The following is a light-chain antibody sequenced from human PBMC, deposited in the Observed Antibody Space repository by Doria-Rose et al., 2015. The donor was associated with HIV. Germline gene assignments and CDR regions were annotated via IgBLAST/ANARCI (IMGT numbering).Light chain of an antibody. J-gene: IGKJ1*01. V-gene: IGKV1-39*01. CDR3: QQTYSSPPWT. CDR2: AAS. CDR1: QTVSTY. Sequence: DIQVTQSPSSLSASIGDRVTITRRASQTVSTYLNWFQQEPGKAPKLLIYAASRLQSGVPSRFSGSGSGTDFTLTISGLQPGDFATYYCQQTYSSPPWTFGQGNKVEMK.